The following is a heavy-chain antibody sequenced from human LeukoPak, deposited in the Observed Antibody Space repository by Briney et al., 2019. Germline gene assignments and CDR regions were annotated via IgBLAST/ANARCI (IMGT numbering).Heavy chain of an antibody. D-gene: IGHD5-18*01. V-gene: IGHV4-34*01. CDR1: GGSFSGYY. CDR2: INHSGST. Sequence: PSETLSLTCAVYGGSFSGYYWSWIRQPPGKGLEWIGEINHSGSTNYNPSLKSRVTISVDTSKNQFSLKLSSVTAADTAVYYCARGCSRWIQLWLPPFDYWGQGTLVTVSS. J-gene: IGHJ4*02. CDR3: ARGCSRWIQLWLPPFDY.